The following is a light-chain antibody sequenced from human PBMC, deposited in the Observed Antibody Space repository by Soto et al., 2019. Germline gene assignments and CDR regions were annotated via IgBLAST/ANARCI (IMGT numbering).Light chain of an antibody. CDR2: AAS. J-gene: IGKJ5*01. CDR3: QRGNSFPIT. V-gene: IGKV1-9*01. Sequence: GESVTITCRASQVISTSLAWYQVKPGKAPKLLIYAASTLESGVPSRFSATVSGTEFSLTITSLQPEDFATYFCQRGNSFPITFGQGTRLEIK. CDR1: QVISTS.